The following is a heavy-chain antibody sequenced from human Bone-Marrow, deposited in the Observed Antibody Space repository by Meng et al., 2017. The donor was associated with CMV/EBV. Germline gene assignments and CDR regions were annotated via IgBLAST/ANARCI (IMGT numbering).Heavy chain of an antibody. D-gene: IGHD5-18*01. J-gene: IGHJ6*02. CDR3: ARSYIYSYGYDWYYYYGMDV. CDR2: IYYSGST. Sequence: SETLSLTCTVSGGSASSGSYYWSWIRQPPGKGLEWIGYIYYSGSTNYNPSLKSRVTISVDTSKNQFSLKLSSVTAADTAVYYCARSYIYSYGYDWYYYYGMDVWGQGTTVTVSS. CDR1: GGSASSGSYY. V-gene: IGHV4-61*01.